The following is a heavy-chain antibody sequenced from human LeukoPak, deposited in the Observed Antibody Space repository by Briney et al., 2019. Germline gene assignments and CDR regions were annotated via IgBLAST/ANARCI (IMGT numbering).Heavy chain of an antibody. CDR1: GYTFTSYG. J-gene: IGHJ6*03. Sequence: GASVKVSCKASGYTFTSYGISWVRQAPGQGLEWMGWISAYNGNTNYAQKLQGRVTLTTDTSTSTAYMELRSLRSDDTAVYYCARLLHDFWSGFYYMYVWGKGTTVTGSS. D-gene: IGHD3-3*01. CDR3: ARLLHDFWSGFYYMYV. CDR2: ISAYNGNT. V-gene: IGHV1-18*01.